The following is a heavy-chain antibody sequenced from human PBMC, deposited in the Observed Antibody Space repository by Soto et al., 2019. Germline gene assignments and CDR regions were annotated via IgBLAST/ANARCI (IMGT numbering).Heavy chain of an antibody. Sequence: QVQLVQSGAEVKKPGASVKVSCKASGYTFTSYDINWVRQATGQGLEWMGWMNPNSGNTGYAQKFQGRVTMTRNTSISTAYMKLSSLRSEDTAVYYCARLHGRSYPSGYSGRQAFDIWGQGTMVTVSS. D-gene: IGHD5-12*01. J-gene: IGHJ3*02. CDR1: GYTFTSYD. V-gene: IGHV1-8*01. CDR3: ARLHGRSYPSGYSGRQAFDI. CDR2: MNPNSGNT.